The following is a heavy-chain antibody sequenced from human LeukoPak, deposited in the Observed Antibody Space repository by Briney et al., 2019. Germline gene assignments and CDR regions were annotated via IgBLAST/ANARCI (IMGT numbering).Heavy chain of an antibody. J-gene: IGHJ4*02. V-gene: IGHV4-39*07. CDR3: ARSFGYSYGYGIDY. CDR2: IYYSGST. CDR1: GGSISSSSYY. D-gene: IGHD5-18*01. Sequence: PSETLSLTCTVSGGSISSSSYYWGWIRQPPGKGLEWIGSIYYSGSTYYNPSLKSRVTISVDTSKNQFSLKLSSVTAADTAVYYCARSFGYSYGYGIDYWGQGTLVTVSS.